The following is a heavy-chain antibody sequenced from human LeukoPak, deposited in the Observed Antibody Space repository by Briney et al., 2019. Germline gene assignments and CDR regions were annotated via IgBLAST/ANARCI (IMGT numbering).Heavy chain of an antibody. Sequence: GGSLRLSCAASGVTFSSYGMHWVRQAPGKGLEWVAFIRYDGSNKYYADSVKGRFTISRDNSKNTLYLQMNSLRAEDTAVYYCPKDQAAGIAVAAYYFDYWGQGTLVTVSS. CDR2: IRYDGSNK. CDR1: GVTFSSYG. CDR3: PKDQAAGIAVAAYYFDY. V-gene: IGHV3-30*02. D-gene: IGHD6-19*01. J-gene: IGHJ4*02.